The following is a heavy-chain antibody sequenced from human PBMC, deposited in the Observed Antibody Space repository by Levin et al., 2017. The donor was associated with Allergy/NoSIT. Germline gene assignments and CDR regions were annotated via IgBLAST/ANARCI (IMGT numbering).Heavy chain of an antibody. V-gene: IGHV3-30-3*01. CDR3: ARVALPHSSGWYNY. J-gene: IGHJ4*01. Sequence: LSLTCAASGFTFSTYNMHWVRQAPGKGLEWVAVISYAGSYTNYADSVRGRFTISRDNSKDTLYLQMSSLRPEDTAVYYCARVALPHSSGWYNYWGQGTLVTVSS. D-gene: IGHD6-19*01. CDR2: ISYAGSYT. CDR1: GFTFSTYN.